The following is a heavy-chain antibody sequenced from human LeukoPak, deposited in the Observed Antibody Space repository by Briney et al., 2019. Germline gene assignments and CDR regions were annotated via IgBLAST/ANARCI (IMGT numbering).Heavy chain of an antibody. Sequence: SGESLKISCKGSGYSFTNYWIGWVRQMPGKGLEWMGIIYPGDSDTRYSPSFQGQVTISADKSISTAYLQWSSLKASDTAMYYCARHTRPSTYCGGDCYAGDVFDIWGQGTMVTVSS. D-gene: IGHD2-21*02. CDR1: GYSFTNYW. CDR3: ARHTRPSTYCGGDCYAGDVFDI. CDR2: IYPGDSDT. J-gene: IGHJ3*02. V-gene: IGHV5-51*01.